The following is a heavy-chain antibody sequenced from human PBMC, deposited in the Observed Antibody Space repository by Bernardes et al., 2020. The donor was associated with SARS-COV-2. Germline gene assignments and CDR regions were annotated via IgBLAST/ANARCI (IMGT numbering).Heavy chain of an antibody. Sequence: SETLSLTCTVSGGSIRSGDYSWSWIRQPPGKGLEWIGYLYYTASTYYNPSLKSRVTISVDTSKNQFSLKLSSVTAADTAVYYCARVMGRITIFGVVIIGWVDPWGQGTLVIVSS. CDR2: LYYTAST. V-gene: IGHV4-30-4*01. CDR1: GGSIRSGDYS. J-gene: IGHJ5*02. CDR3: ARVMGRITIFGVVIIGWVDP. D-gene: IGHD3-3*01.